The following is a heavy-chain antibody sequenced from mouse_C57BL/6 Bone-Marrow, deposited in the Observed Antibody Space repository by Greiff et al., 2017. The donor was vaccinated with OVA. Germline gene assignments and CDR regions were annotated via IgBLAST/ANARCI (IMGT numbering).Heavy chain of an antibody. CDR1: GYTINNSY. D-gene: IGHD3-3*01. CDR3: AREGHRGFAY. CDR2: IDPANGNT. J-gene: IGHJ3*01. V-gene: IGHV14-3*01. Sequence: VQLLQSVAELVRPGASVKLSCTASGYTINNSYMHWVKQRPEQGLEWIGRIDPANGNTKYTPKFQGKATITADTSSNTAYLQLSSLTSEDSAICYGAREGHRGFAYWGQGTLVTVSA.